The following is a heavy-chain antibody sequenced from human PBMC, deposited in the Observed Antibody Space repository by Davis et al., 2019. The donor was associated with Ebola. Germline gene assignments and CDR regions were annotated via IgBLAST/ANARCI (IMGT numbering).Heavy chain of an antibody. D-gene: IGHD2-2*01. CDR2: INAGNGNT. V-gene: IGHV1-3*01. J-gene: IGHJ3*02. Sequence: ASVKVSCKASGYTFTSYAMHWVRQAPGQRLEWMGWINAGNGNTKYSQKFQGRVTITRDTSASTAYMELSSLRSEDTAVYYCAFQLLLSLTEDAFDIWGQGTMVTVSS. CDR1: GYTFTSYA. CDR3: AFQLLLSLTEDAFDI.